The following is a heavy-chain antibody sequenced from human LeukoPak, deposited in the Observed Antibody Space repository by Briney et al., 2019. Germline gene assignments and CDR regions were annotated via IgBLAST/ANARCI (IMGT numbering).Heavy chain of an antibody. CDR2: IYYSGST. J-gene: IGHJ6*04. V-gene: IGHV4-61*01. CDR1: GGSVSSGSYY. Sequence: PSETLSLTCTVSGGSVSSGSYYWSWIRQPPGKGLEWIGYIYYSGSTNYNPSLKSRVTISVDTSKNQFSLKLSSVTAADTAVYYCARRGYYDILTGYYSYYYYYGMDVWGKGTTVTVSS. D-gene: IGHD3-9*01. CDR3: ARRGYYDILTGYYSYYYYYGMDV.